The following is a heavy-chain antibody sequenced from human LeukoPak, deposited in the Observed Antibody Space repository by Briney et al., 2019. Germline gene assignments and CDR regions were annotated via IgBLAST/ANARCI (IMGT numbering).Heavy chain of an antibody. CDR1: GYTFTGYY. CDR3: ARGRNYYDSSGYYYEGDAFDI. V-gene: IGHV1-46*01. CDR2: IIPIFGTA. Sequence: ASVKVSCKASGYTFTGYYMHWVRQAPGQGLEWMGGIIPIFGTANYAQKFQGRVTMTRDTSTSTVYMELSSLRSEDTAVYYCARGRNYYDSSGYYYEGDAFDIWGQGTMVTVSS. J-gene: IGHJ3*02. D-gene: IGHD3-22*01.